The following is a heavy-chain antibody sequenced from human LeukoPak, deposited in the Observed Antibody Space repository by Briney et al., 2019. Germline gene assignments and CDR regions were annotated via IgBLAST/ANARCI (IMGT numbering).Heavy chain of an antibody. Sequence: GGSLRLSCTASGFTVSNNYMSWVRQAPGKGLEWVSISYSDTNTNYADSVKGRFTISRDTCQNTLSLQMNSLRAEDTAVYYCVRKIRYFNASFDIWGQGTVVTVSA. CDR3: VRKIRYFNASFDI. CDR1: GFTVSNNY. V-gene: IGHV3-53*01. CDR2: SYSDTNT. D-gene: IGHD1-1*01. J-gene: IGHJ3*02.